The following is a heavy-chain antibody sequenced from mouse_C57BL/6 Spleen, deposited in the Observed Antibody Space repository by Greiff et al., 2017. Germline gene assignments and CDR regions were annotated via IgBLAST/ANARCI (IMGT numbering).Heavy chain of an antibody. CDR1: GYTFTSYW. V-gene: IGHV1-55*01. Sequence: QVQLQQPGAELVKPGASVKMSCKASGYTFTSYWITWVKQRPGQGLEWIGDIYPGSGSTNYNEKFKSKATLTVDTSSSTAYMQLSSLTSEDSAVYYCAREGYNVYSFYFDYWGQGTTLTVSS. D-gene: IGHD2-3*01. CDR3: AREGYNVYSFYFDY. J-gene: IGHJ2*01. CDR2: IYPGSGST.